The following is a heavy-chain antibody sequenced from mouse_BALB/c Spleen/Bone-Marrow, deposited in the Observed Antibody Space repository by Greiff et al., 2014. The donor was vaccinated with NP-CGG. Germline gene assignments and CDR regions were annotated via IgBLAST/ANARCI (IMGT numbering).Heavy chain of an antibody. CDR2: ISYSGST. D-gene: IGHD1-1*01. CDR1: GDSITSGY. CDR3: ARWGYYYGSSERAMDY. V-gene: IGHV3-8*02. Sequence: EVNVVESGPSLVKPSQTLSLTCSVTGDSITSGYWNWIRKFPGNKLEYMGYISYSGSTYYNPSLKSRISITRDTSKNQYYLQLNSVTTEDTATYYCARWGYYYGSSERAMDYRGQGTSVTVSS. J-gene: IGHJ4*01.